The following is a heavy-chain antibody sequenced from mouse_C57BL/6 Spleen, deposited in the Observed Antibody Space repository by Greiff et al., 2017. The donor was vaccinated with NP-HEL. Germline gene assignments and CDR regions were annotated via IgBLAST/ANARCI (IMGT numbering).Heavy chain of an antibody. J-gene: IGHJ2*01. CDR3: ARVRDYYPAY. Sequence: EVQGVESGGGLVKPGGSLKLSCAASGFTFSSYAMSWVRQTPEKRLEWVATISDGGSYTYYPDNVKGRFTISRDNAKNNLYLQMSHLKSEDTAMYYCARVRDYYPAYWGHGTTLTVSS. CDR1: GFTFSSYA. CDR2: ISDGGSYT. D-gene: IGHD2-1*01. V-gene: IGHV5-4*01.